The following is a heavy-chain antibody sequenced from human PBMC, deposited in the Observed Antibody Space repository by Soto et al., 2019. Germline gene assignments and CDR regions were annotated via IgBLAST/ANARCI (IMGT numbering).Heavy chain of an antibody. D-gene: IGHD4-17*01. CDR3: ARVGLYGDYAFDY. CDR2: INPNSGGT. J-gene: IGHJ4*02. CDR1: GYTFTGYY. Sequence: GASVKVSCKASGYTFTGYYIHWVRQAPGQGLEWMGWINPNSGGTNYAQKFQGWVTMTRDTSISTAYMELSRLRSDDTAVYYCARVGLYGDYAFDYWGQGTLVTVSS. V-gene: IGHV1-2*04.